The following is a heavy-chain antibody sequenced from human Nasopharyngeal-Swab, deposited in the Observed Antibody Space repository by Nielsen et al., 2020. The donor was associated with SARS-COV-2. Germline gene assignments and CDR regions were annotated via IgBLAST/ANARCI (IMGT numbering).Heavy chain of an antibody. CDR1: GGSISSSSYY. V-gene: IGHV4-39*07. Sequence: GSLRLSCTVSGGSISSSSYYWGWIRQPPGKGLEWIGSIYYSGSTYYNPSLKSRVTISVDTSKNQFSLKLISVTAADTAVYYCWGAFWCGYYTSYYYYYMDVWGKGTTVTVSS. CDR3: WGAFWCGYYTSYYYYYMDV. CDR2: IYYSGST. J-gene: IGHJ6*03. D-gene: IGHD3-3*01.